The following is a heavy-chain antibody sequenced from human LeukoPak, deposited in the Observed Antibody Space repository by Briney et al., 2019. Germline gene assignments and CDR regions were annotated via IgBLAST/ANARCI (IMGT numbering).Heavy chain of an antibody. V-gene: IGHV4-39*07. CDR3: ARTAMGHNWFDP. Sequence: SETLSLTCTVSGVSISSSSYYWGWTRQPPGKGLEWIGNIYYGSTYYNPSLKSRVTISIDTSKNQFSLKVSSVTAADTAVYYCARTAMGHNWFDPWGQGTLVTVSS. CDR2: IYYGST. J-gene: IGHJ5*02. D-gene: IGHD2-21*02. CDR1: GVSISSSSYY.